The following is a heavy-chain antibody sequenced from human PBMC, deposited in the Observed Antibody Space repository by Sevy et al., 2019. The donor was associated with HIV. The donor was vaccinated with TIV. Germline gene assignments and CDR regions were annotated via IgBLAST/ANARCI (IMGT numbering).Heavy chain of an antibody. D-gene: IGHD3-22*01. CDR1: GGTFSSYA. CDR3: ARDNYDSSGYYLPYYYGMDV. J-gene: IGHJ6*02. CDR2: IIPIFGTA. Sequence: ASVKVSCKASGGTFSSYAISWVRQAPGQGLEWMGGIIPIFGTANYAQKFQGRVTITADESTSTAYMELSSLRSEDTAVYYCARDNYDSSGYYLPYYYGMDVWGQGTTVTVSS. V-gene: IGHV1-69*13.